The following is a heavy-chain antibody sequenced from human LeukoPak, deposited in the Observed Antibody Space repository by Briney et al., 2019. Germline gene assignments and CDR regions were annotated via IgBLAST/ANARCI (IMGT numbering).Heavy chain of an antibody. V-gene: IGHV4-39*01. CDR3: AKEGAAPGPDFDY. D-gene: IGHD6-25*01. Sequence: PSETLSLTCTVSGGSISSSSYYWAWIRQPPGRGLEWIVTIYYSGRPHYNPSPKSRVTISVDTSKNQFSLLLSSVTAADTAVYYCAKEGAAPGPDFDYWGQGILVIVSS. CDR2: IYYSGRP. CDR1: GGSISSSSYY. J-gene: IGHJ4*02.